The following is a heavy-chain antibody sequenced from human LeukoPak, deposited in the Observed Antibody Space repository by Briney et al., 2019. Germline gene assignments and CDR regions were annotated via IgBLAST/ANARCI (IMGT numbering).Heavy chain of an antibody. D-gene: IGHD6-13*01. CDR2: LNHSGST. CDR3: ARGRGARSSRWYNWFDP. V-gene: IGHV4-34*01. CDR1: GGSFSAYY. Sequence: SETLSLTCAVYGGSFSAYYWSWIRQPPGKGLEWIGELNHSGSTNYNPSIKSRVTLSIDTSKNQFSLEMSSVTAADTAVYYCARGRGARSSRWYNWFDPWGQGTLVTVS. J-gene: IGHJ5*02.